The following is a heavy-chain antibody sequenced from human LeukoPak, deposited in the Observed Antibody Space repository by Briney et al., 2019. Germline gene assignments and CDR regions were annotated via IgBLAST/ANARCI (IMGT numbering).Heavy chain of an antibody. J-gene: IGHJ4*02. D-gene: IGHD3-10*01. CDR2: IYYSGST. CDR3: ARVPLYYYGSYRLDY. Sequence: SQTLSLTCTVSGGSISSGDYYWSWIRQPPGKGLEWIGYIYYSGSTYYNPSLKSRVNISVDTSKNQFSLKLTSVTAADTAVYYCARVPLYYYGSYRLDYWGQGTLVTVSS. CDR1: GGSISSGDYY. V-gene: IGHV4-30-4*01.